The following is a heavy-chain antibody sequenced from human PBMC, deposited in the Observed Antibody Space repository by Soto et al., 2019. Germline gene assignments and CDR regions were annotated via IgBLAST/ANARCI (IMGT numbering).Heavy chain of an antibody. J-gene: IGHJ5*02. Sequence: QVQLVQSGAEVTQPGASVKVSCKASAYTFSGYYIHWVRQAPGQGLEWMGWINPNSGATNYAQKFRGWVTMTRDTSITTVYMELSRLKSDDTAVYYCATARANVAPNWFDPWGQGTLVTVSS. CDR2: INPNSGAT. CDR1: AYTFSGYY. D-gene: IGHD5-12*01. CDR3: ATARANVAPNWFDP. V-gene: IGHV1-2*04.